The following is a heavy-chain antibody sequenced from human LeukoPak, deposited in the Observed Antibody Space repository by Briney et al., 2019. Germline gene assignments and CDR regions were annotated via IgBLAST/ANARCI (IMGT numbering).Heavy chain of an antibody. CDR1: GVTFSSYA. CDR3: ARSRLGYGDY. CDR2: ISYDGSNK. J-gene: IGHJ4*02. Sequence: GGSLRLSCAASGVTFSSYAMHWVRQAPGKGLEWVAVISYDGSNKYYADSVKGRFTISRDNSKNTLYLQMNSLRAEDTAVYYCARSRLGYGDYWGQGTLVTVSS. V-gene: IGHV3-30-3*01. D-gene: IGHD5-12*01.